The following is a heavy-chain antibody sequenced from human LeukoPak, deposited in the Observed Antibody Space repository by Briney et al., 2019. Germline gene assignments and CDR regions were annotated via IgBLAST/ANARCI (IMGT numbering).Heavy chain of an antibody. D-gene: IGHD3-16*02. V-gene: IGHV3-30*04. CDR1: GFTFSSYA. CDR2: ISYDGSNK. J-gene: IGHJ4*02. CDR3: ARVLYGGPGELSLYLLNY. Sequence: GRSLRLPCAASGFTFSSYAMHWVRQAPGKGLEWVAVISYDGSNKYYADSVKGRFTISRDNSKNTLYLQMNSLRAEDTAVYYCARVLYGGPGELSLYLLNYWGQGTLVTVSS.